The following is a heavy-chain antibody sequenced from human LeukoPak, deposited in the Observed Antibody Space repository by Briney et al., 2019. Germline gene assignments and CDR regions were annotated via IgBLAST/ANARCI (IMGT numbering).Heavy chain of an antibody. J-gene: IGHJ6*01. D-gene: IGHD3-16*01. CDR1: GFTFSLYA. CDR3: ARGGGLDV. Sequence: GGSLRLSCAASGFTFSLYAMHWVRQAPGKGLQWVAVISYDGNHKYYGDSVRGRITISRDNSKNSLSLQMSNLRAEDMAVYFCARGGGLDVWGEGATVTVSS. CDR2: ISYDGNHK. V-gene: IGHV3-30-3*01.